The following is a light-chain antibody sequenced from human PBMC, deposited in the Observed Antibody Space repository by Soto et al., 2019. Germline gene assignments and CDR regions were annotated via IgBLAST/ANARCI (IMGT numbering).Light chain of an antibody. CDR3: QQANSFPWT. CDR2: AAS. J-gene: IGKJ1*01. CDR1: QGISNW. Sequence: DIQLTQSPSSVSASVGDRVTVTCRASQGISNWLAWYQQKPGKAPKLLISAASSLQSGVPSSFSGSGSGTDFTLIISSLQPEDFATYYCQQANSFPWTFGQGTKVEIK. V-gene: IGKV1-12*02.